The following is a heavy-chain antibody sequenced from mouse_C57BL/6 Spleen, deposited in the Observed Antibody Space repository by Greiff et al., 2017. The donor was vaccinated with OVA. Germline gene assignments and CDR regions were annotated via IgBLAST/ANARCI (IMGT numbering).Heavy chain of an antibody. D-gene: IGHD2-5*01. Sequence: VQLQQSGPELVKPGASVKISCKASGYTFTDYYMNWVKQSHGKSLEWIGDINPNNGGTSYNQKFKGKATLTVDKSSSTAYMERRSRTSEDSAVYYCARSPHSNYYFDYWGQGTTLTVSS. V-gene: IGHV1-26*01. J-gene: IGHJ2*01. CDR1: GYTFTDYY. CDR2: INPNNGGT. CDR3: ARSPHSNYYFDY.